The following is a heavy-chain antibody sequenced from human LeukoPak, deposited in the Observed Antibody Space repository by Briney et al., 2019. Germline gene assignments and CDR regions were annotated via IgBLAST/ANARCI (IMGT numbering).Heavy chain of an antibody. CDR1: GFTFSSYS. J-gene: IGHJ5*02. CDR2: ISSSSSYI. D-gene: IGHD3-16*02. Sequence: TGGSLRLSCAASGFTFSSYSMNWVRQAPGKGLEWVSSISSSSSYIYYADSVKGRFTISRDNAKNSLYLQMNSLRAADTAVYYCARGRAVLADYVWGSYRYNWFDPWGQGTLVTVSS. CDR3: ARGRAVLADYVWGSYRYNWFDP. V-gene: IGHV3-21*01.